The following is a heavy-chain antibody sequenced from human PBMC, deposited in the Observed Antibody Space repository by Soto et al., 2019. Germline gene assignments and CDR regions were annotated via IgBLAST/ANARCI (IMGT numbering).Heavy chain of an antibody. CDR3: ARHVFTTVIRGFTTTFEYCSGMDV. Sequence: QLHLQESGPGLVKPSETLSLTCTVSGVSISSSSSSWGWIRQPPRKGLEWIGYIHHGGNTYYNPSLKSRVTISVDTSEGQFSLKLSSETAADTAAYYCARHVFTTVIRGFTTTFEYCSGMDVWGQGTTVTVSS. CDR1: GVSISSSSSS. CDR2: IHHGGNT. V-gene: IGHV4-39*01. D-gene: IGHD3-22*01. J-gene: IGHJ6*02.